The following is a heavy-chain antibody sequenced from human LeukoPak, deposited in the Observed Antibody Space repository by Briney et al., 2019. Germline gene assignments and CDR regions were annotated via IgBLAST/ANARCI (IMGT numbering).Heavy chain of an antibody. CDR1: GVSISSYY. J-gene: IGHJ6*02. Sequence: SETLSLTCTVSGVSISSYYWSWIRQPPGEGLEWIGYIYDSGSTNYNPSLKSRVTISVDTSKNQFSLKLSSVTAADTAVYYCARGGSGYDSFYYYGMDVWGQGTTVTVSS. CDR3: ARGGSGYDSFYYYGMDV. D-gene: IGHD5-12*01. V-gene: IGHV4-59*01. CDR2: IYDSGST.